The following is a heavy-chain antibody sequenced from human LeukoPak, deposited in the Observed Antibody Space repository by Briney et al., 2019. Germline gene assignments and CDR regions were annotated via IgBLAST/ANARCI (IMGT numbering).Heavy chain of an antibody. CDR3: ARVRCSGGSCPYYYYYYYMDV. Sequence: PSETLSHTCTVSGYSISSGYYWGWIRLPPGKELEWIGSIHYSGRTYYNPSLQSRVTISIDTSKNQFSLKLRFVTAADTAVYYCARVRCSGGSCPYYYYYYYMDVWGKGTTVTVSS. V-gene: IGHV4-38-2*02. CDR1: GYSISSGYY. CDR2: IHYSGRT. D-gene: IGHD2-15*01. J-gene: IGHJ6*03.